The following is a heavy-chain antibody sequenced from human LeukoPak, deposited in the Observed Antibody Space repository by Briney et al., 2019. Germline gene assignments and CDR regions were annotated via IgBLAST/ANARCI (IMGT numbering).Heavy chain of an antibody. CDR2: ISDSGGST. D-gene: IGHD1-26*01. J-gene: IGHJ5*02. Sequence: GGSLRLSCAASGFTFTNYAMSWVRQAPGKGLEWVSAISDSGGSTYYADSVKGRLTISRDNSKNTLYLQMNSLRVEDTAVYYCANPPYRGGNYSFDPWGQGTLVTVSS. CDR1: GFTFTNYA. CDR3: ANPPYRGGNYSFDP. V-gene: IGHV3-23*01.